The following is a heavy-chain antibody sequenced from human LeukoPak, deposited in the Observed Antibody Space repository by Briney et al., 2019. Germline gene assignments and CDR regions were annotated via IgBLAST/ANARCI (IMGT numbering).Heavy chain of an antibody. J-gene: IGHJ4*02. CDR3: GRFVVGAIDY. CDR1: GFPFSDYY. V-gene: IGHV3-11*01. D-gene: IGHD1-26*01. CDR2: ISSSGNTI. Sequence: PGGSLRLSCAASGFPFSDYYMSWMRQAPGQGVECVSYISSSGNTIYYVYSVKGRFTIYRDNPKNALYLQVNSLRGDDTSVYYCGRFVVGAIDYWGQGTLVTVSS.